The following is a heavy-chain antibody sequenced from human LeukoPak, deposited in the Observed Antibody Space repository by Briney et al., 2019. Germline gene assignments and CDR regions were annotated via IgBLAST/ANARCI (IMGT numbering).Heavy chain of an antibody. CDR1: GGSFSGYY. CDR3: ARGLPGIAATAYYFDY. D-gene: IGHD6-13*01. J-gene: IGHJ4*02. V-gene: IGHV4-34*01. Sequence: SETLSLTCAVYGGSFSGYYWSWIRQPPGKGLEWIGEINHSGSTNYNPSLTSRGTISVDTSKNQFSLKLSSVTAADTAGYYCARGLPGIAATAYYFDYWGQGTLVTVSS. CDR2: INHSGST.